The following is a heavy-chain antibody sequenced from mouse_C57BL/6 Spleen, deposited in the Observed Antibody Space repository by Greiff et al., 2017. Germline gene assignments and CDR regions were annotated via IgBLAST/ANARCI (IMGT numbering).Heavy chain of an antibody. CDR2: IDPSDSYT. D-gene: IGHD1-1*02. Sequence: VQLQQPGAELVKPGASVKLSCKASGYTFTSYWMQWVKQRPGQGLEWIGEIDPSDSYTNYNQKFKGKATLTVDTSSSTAYMQLSSLTSEDSAVYYCARIDGAWGQGTSVTVSS. J-gene: IGHJ4*01. V-gene: IGHV1-50*01. CDR3: ARIDGA. CDR1: GYTFTSYW.